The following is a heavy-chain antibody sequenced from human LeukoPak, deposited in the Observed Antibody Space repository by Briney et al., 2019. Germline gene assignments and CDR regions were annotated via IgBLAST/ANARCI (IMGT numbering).Heavy chain of an antibody. V-gene: IGHV3-53*01. CDR2: IYSGGTT. CDR1: EFTVSSKS. Sequence: GGSLRLSCAASEFTVSSKSMSWVRQAPGKGLEWVSIIYSGGTTYYADSVKGRFTISRDNSKNTLYLQMNGLRAEDTAVYYCARHIVGASAGFDYWGQGTLVTVSS. D-gene: IGHD1-26*01. J-gene: IGHJ4*02. CDR3: ARHIVGASAGFDY.